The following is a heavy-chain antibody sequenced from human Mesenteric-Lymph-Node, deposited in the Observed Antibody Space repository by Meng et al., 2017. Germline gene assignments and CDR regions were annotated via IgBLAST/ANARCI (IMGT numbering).Heavy chain of an antibody. D-gene: IGHD1-26*01. CDR2: IYTSGST. CDR1: GGSISSGSYY. J-gene: IGHJ4*02. V-gene: IGHV4-61*02. Sequence: LRLSCTVSGGSISSGSYYWSWIRQPAGKGLEWIGRIYTSGSTNYNPSLKSRVTISVDTSKNQFSLKLSSVTAADTAVYYCARAVGGSYSRGYYFDYWGQGTLVTVSS. CDR3: ARAVGGSYSRGYYFDY.